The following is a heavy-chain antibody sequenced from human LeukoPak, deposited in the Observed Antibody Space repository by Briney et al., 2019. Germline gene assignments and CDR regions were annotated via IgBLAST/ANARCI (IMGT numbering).Heavy chain of an antibody. Sequence: PSETLSLTCTVSGGSISSSSYYWGWIRQPPGKGLEWIGSIYYSGSTYYNPSLKSRVTISVDTSKNQFSLKLSSVTAADTAVYYCARQVGLRYFDWLLSGNDAFDIWGQGTMVTVSS. J-gene: IGHJ3*02. CDR2: IYYSGST. CDR1: GGSISSSSYY. V-gene: IGHV4-39*01. CDR3: ARQVGLRYFDWLLSGNDAFDI. D-gene: IGHD3-9*01.